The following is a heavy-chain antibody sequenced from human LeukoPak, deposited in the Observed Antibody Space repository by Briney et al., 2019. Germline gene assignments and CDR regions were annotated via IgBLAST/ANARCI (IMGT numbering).Heavy chain of an antibody. CDR2: INHSGST. CDR3: ARGSLYNVVVPAAARAFDY. V-gene: IGHV4-34*01. D-gene: IGHD2-2*01. Sequence: SETLSLTCAVYGGSFSGYYWSWIRQPPGKGLEWIGEINHSGSTNYNPSLKSRVTISVDTSKNQFSLKLSSVTAADTAVYYCARGSLYNVVVPAAARAFDYWGQGTLVTVSS. J-gene: IGHJ4*02. CDR1: GGSFSGYY.